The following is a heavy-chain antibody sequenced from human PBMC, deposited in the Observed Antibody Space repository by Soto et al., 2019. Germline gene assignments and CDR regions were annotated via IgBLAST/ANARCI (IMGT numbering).Heavy chain of an antibody. CDR3: ARDRRYYYDSNGGYYGMDV. D-gene: IGHD3-22*01. CDR2: IYSGGST. J-gene: IGHJ6*02. Sequence: PGGSLRLSCAASGFTVSSNYMSWVRQAPGKWLEWVSVIYSGGSTYYADSVKGRFTISRDNSKNTLYLQMNSLRAEDTAVYYCARDRRYYYDSNGGYYGMDVWGQGTTVTSP. CDR1: GFTVSSNY. V-gene: IGHV3-53*01.